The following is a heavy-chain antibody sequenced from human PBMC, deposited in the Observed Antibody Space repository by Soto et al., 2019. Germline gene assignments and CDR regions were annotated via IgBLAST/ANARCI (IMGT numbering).Heavy chain of an antibody. Sequence: QVQLQESGPGLVKPSQTLSLTCSVSGGFISSGGHYWSWIRQHPGKGLEWIGNIHYSATTYYNPSLKSRVIISVDTSKNQFSLKLSSVTAADTAVYYCARDQRGYGNWFDPWGQGTLVTVSS. J-gene: IGHJ5*02. V-gene: IGHV4-31*03. CDR2: IHYSATT. D-gene: IGHD5-18*01. CDR3: ARDQRGYGNWFDP. CDR1: GGFISSGGHY.